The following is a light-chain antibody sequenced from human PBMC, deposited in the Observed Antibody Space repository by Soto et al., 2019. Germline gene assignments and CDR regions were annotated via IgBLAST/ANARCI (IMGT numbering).Light chain of an antibody. CDR3: QSYDSSLPGLL. Sequence: QSVLTQPPSVTGAPGQRVTISCTGSNSNIGAGFAVHWYQQFPGRVPKLLIYGDTNRPSGVPVRFSGSKSGTSASLAITGLQAEDEADYYCQSYDSSLPGLLFGVGTKLTVL. CDR2: GDT. J-gene: IGLJ2*01. CDR1: NSNIGAGFA. V-gene: IGLV1-40*01.